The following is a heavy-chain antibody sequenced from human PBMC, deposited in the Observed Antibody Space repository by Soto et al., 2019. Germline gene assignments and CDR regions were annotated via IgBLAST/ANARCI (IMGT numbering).Heavy chain of an antibody. D-gene: IGHD2-15*01. CDR2: IYYSGST. CDR3: ARGEVVALGY. V-gene: IGHV4-59*12. J-gene: IGHJ4*02. CDR1: GGSISSYY. Sequence: PSETLSLTCTVSGGSISSYYWSWIRQPPGKGLEWIGYIYYSGSTNYNPSLKSRVTISVDTSKSQFSLKLSSVTAADTAVYYCARGEVVALGYWGQGTLVTVSS.